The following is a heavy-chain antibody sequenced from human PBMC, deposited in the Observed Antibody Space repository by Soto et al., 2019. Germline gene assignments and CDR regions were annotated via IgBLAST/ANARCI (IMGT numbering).Heavy chain of an antibody. CDR3: ARAVLQWELLLFACDY. CDR2: ISAYNGNT. D-gene: IGHD1-26*01. V-gene: IGHV1-18*01. Sequence: QVQLVQSGAEVKKPGASVKVSCKASGYTFTSYGIGWVRQAPGQGLEWMGWISAYNGNTNYAQKLQGRVTMTTDTSTSTAYMELRSLRSDDTAVYYCARAVLQWELLLFACDYWGQGTLVTVSS. J-gene: IGHJ4*02. CDR1: GYTFTSYG.